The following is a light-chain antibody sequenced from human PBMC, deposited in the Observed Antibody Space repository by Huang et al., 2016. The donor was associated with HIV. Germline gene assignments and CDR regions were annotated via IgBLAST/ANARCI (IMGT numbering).Light chain of an antibody. J-gene: IGKJ5*01. Sequence: EIVLTQSPGTLSLSPGESATLSCRASQSVSSTYLAWYQQNPGQAPRLLIFGASSRATDIPDRFIGSGSGTEFTLTISRLEPEDFAVYYCQQYDTSQGITFGQGTRLEIK. CDR2: GAS. CDR1: QSVSSTY. V-gene: IGKV3-20*01. CDR3: QQYDTSQGIT.